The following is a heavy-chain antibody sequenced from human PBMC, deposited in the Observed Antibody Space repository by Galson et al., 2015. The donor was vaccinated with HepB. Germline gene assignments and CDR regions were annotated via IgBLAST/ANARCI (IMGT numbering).Heavy chain of an antibody. V-gene: IGHV1-2*06. CDR1: GYTFTAYY. CDR3: ASVPRHHYDTGRGAFDI. J-gene: IGHJ3*02. Sequence: SVKVSCKASGYTFTAYYIHWVRQAPGQGLEWMGRINPNSGDTNYAQKFQGRVTMTRDTSISTAYMELSRLISDDTAVYYCASVPRHHYDTGRGAFDIWGQGTLVTVSS. D-gene: IGHD3-22*01. CDR2: INPNSGDT.